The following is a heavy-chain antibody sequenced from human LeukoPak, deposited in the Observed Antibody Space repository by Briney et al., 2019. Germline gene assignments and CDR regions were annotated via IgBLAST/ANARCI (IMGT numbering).Heavy chain of an antibody. CDR2: MNPNSGNT. V-gene: IGHV1-8*03. J-gene: IGHJ5*02. D-gene: IGHD5-18*01. Sequence: ASVKVSCKASGYTFTSYDINWVRQATGQGLEWMGWMNPNSGNTGYAQKFQGRDTITRNTSISTAYMELSSLRSEDTAVYYCARCPSRTWYGAYSYFNWFDPWGQGTLVTVSS. CDR3: ARCPSRTWYGAYSYFNWFDP. CDR1: GYTFTSYD.